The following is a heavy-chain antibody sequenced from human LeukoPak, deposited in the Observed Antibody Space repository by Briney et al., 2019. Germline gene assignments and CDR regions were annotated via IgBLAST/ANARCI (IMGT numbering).Heavy chain of an antibody. Sequence: GGSLRLSCAASGFTFSSYAMSWVRQAPGKGLEWVSAISGSGGSTYYADSVKGRFTISRDNSKNTLYLQMNSLRAEDTAIYYCAKGSYAGDYGDYWGQGTLVTVSS. CDR1: GFTFSSYA. D-gene: IGHD4-17*01. CDR3: AKGSYAGDYGDY. V-gene: IGHV3-23*01. CDR2: ISGSGGST. J-gene: IGHJ4*02.